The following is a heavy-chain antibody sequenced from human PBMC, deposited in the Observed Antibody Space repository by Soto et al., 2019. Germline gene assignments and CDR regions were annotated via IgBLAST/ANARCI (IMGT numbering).Heavy chain of an antibody. V-gene: IGHV4-59*01. D-gene: IGHD4-17*01. CDR1: GGSISSYY. J-gene: IGHJ3*02. CDR2: IYYSGST. CDR3: ARAPYGDYVTLGAFDI. Sequence: SETLSLTCTVSGGSISSYYWSWIRQPPGKGLEWIGYIYYSGSTNYNPSLKSRVTISVDTSKNQFSLKLSSVTAADTAVYYCARAPYGDYVTLGAFDIWGQGTMVTVSS.